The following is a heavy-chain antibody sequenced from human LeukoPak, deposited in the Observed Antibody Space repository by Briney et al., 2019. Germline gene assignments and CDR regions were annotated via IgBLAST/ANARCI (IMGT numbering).Heavy chain of an antibody. CDR3: VTYYFDSSGPKKNY. CDR1: GGSFSGYY. CDR2: ISHSGST. V-gene: IGHV4-34*01. Sequence: SETLSLTCAVYGGSFSGYYWSWIRQPPGKGLEWIGEISHSGSTNYNPSLKSRVTISVDTSKKQFSLKLSSVTAADTAVYYCVTYYFDSSGPKKNYWGQGTLVTVSS. J-gene: IGHJ4*02. D-gene: IGHD3-22*01.